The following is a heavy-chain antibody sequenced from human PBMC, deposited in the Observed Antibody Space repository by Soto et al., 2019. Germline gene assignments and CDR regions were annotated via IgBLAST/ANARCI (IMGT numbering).Heavy chain of an antibody. V-gene: IGHV2-5*02. CDR3: AHTMAPRIFDS. CDR1: GFSLITSGVG. CDR2: IYWDDDT. J-gene: IGHJ4*02. Sequence: QITLKEAGPTLVKPTQTLTLTCSFSGFSLITSGVGVGWIRQPPGKALEWLALIYWDDDTGYSTSLRNRLTRTXXTSRTQVALTMTNMDPADTATYYCAHTMAPRIFDSWGQGTLVTVSS.